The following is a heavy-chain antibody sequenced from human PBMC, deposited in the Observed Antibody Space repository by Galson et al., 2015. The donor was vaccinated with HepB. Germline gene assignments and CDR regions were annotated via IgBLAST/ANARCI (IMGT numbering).Heavy chain of an antibody. V-gene: IGHV1-69*13. CDR2: IIPIFGTA. CDR3: ARASTIFGVLYYYGMDV. Sequence: SVKVSCKASGGTFSSYAISWVRQAPGQGLEWMGGIIPIFGTANYAQKFQGRVTITADESTSTAYMELSSLRSEDTAVYYCARASTIFGVLYYYGMDVWGQGTTVTVSS. CDR1: GGTFSSYA. J-gene: IGHJ6*02. D-gene: IGHD3-3*01.